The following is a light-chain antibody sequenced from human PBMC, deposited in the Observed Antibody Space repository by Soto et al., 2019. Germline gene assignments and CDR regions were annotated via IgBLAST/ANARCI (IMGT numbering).Light chain of an antibody. CDR2: EVS. Sequence: QSALTQPPSASGSPGQSVTISCTGTSSDVGGYNYVSWYQQHPGKAPKLMIYEVSKRPSGVPDRFSGSKSGNTASLTVSGLQAEDEADYYCSSYAGTYWVFGGGTQLTVL. CDR1: SSDVGGYNY. V-gene: IGLV2-8*01. J-gene: IGLJ3*02. CDR3: SSYAGTYWV.